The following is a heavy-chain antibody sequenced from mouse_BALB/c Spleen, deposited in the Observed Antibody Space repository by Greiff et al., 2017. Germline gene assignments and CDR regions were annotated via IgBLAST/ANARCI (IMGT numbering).Heavy chain of an antibody. CDR1: GFTFSSFG. D-gene: IGHD2-14*01. J-gene: IGHJ4*01. Sequence: EVQLMESGGGLVQPGGSRKLSCAASGFTFSSFGMHWVRQAPGKGLEWVAYISSGSSNIYYADTVKGRFTISRDNPKNTLFLQMTSLRSEDTAMYECAREGYDGSMDYWGQGTSVTVSS. CDR3: AREGYDGSMDY. V-gene: IGHV5-17*02. CDR2: ISSGSSNI.